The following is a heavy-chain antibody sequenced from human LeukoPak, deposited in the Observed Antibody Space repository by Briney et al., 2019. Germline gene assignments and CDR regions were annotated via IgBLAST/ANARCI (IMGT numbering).Heavy chain of an antibody. CDR2: IRFDGTSE. J-gene: IGHJ6*03. V-gene: IGHV3-30*02. CDR1: GFTFSSYA. D-gene: IGHD3-3*01. CDR3: AKTSLSDPSGHYYYMDV. Sequence: QSGGSLRLSCAASGFTFSSYAMSWVRQAPGKGLEWVAFIRFDGTSEFYADSVKARFTISRDNSQNTVSLQLNNLRIEDTALYYCAKTSLSDPSGHYYYMDVWGKGTTVTVSS.